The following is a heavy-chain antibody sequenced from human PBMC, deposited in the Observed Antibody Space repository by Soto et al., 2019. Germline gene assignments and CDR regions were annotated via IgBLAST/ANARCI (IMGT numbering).Heavy chain of an antibody. J-gene: IGHJ5*02. Sequence: PGGSLRLSCAASGFTFSSYAMSWVRQAPGKGLEWVAVISGNDGSKYYADSVKGRFTISRDNSKNTLYLQMSSLRAEDTAVYYCTRALGYYYDAWGQGTLVTVSS. CDR3: TRALGYYYDA. D-gene: IGHD3-22*01. CDR2: ISGNDGSK. V-gene: IGHV3-23*01. CDR1: GFTFSSYA.